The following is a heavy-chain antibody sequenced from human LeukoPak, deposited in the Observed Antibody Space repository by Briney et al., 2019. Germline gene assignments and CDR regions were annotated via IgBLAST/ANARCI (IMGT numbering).Heavy chain of an antibody. CDR3: AREPGSIAAAGTFDY. V-gene: IGHV3-7*03. CDR1: GFTFSSYW. CDR2: IKQDGSEK. J-gene: IGHJ4*02. D-gene: IGHD6-13*01. Sequence: PGGSLRLSCAASGFTFSSYWMSWVRQAPGKGLEWVANIKQDGSEKYYVDSVKGRFTISRDNAKNSLYLQMNSLRAEDTAVYYCAREPGSIAAAGTFDYWGKGTLVTVSS.